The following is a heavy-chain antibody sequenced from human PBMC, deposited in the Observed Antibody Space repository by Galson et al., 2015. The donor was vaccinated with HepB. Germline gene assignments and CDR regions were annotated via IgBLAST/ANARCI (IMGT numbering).Heavy chain of an antibody. J-gene: IGHJ3*02. V-gene: IGHV1-69*13. D-gene: IGHD4-23*01. CDR3: ARSTTVVTPIAFDI. CDR2: IIPIFGTA. Sequence: SVKVSCKASGGTFSSYAISWVRQAPGQGLEWMGGIIPIFGTANYAQKFQGRVTITADESTSTAYMELSSLRSEDTAVYYCARSTTVVTPIAFDIWGQGTMVTVSS. CDR1: GGTFSSYA.